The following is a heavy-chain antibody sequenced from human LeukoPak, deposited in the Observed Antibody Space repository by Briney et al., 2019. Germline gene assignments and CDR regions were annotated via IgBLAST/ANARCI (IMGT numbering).Heavy chain of an antibody. CDR3: AKDAEKSITMIVVVITMFFDY. CDR2: ISGSGGST. Sequence: GGSLRLSCATSGFTFSSYAMSWVRQAPGKGLEWVSAISGSGGSTYYADSVKGRFTISRDNSKNTLYLQMNRLRAEDTAVYYCAKDAEKSITMIVVVITMFFDYWGQGTLVTVSS. V-gene: IGHV3-23*01. CDR1: GFTFSSYA. J-gene: IGHJ4*02. D-gene: IGHD3-22*01.